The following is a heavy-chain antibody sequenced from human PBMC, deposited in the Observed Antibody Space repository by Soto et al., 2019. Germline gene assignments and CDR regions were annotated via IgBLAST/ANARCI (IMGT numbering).Heavy chain of an antibody. CDR3: VRTSLVVAAATRADY. J-gene: IGHJ4*02. CDR2: INSDGSST. Sequence: EVQLVESGGGLVQPGGSLRLSCAASGFTFSSYWMHWVRQAPGKGLVWVSRINSDGSSTSYAYSVKGRFTISRDNAKNPVYLQMNSLSAEDTAVYYCVRTSLVVAAATRADYWGQGTLVTVSS. D-gene: IGHD2-15*01. CDR1: GFTFSSYW. V-gene: IGHV3-74*01.